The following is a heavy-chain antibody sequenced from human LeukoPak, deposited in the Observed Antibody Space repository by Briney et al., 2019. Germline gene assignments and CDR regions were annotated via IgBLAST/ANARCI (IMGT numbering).Heavy chain of an antibody. Sequence: SETLSLTCTVSGGSISSYYWSWIRQPAGKGLEWIGRIYTSGSTNYNPSLKSRVTMSVDTSKNQFSLKLSSVTAAGTAVYYCARDLVNNFWSGYSYYMDVWGKGTTVTVSS. CDR1: GGSISSYY. V-gene: IGHV4-4*07. CDR2: IYTSGST. D-gene: IGHD3-3*01. CDR3: ARDLVNNFWSGYSYYMDV. J-gene: IGHJ6*03.